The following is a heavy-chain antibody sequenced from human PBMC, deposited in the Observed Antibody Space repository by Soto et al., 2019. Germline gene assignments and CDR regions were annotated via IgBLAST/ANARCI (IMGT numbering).Heavy chain of an antibody. J-gene: IGHJ4*02. CDR2: ISSSSDYI. D-gene: IGHD6-13*01. Sequence: PGGSLRLSCAASGFTFTSYTMNIVRQAPGKGLEWVSSISSSSDYIYYADSMKGRVTISRDNAKNSPFLDMNSLTGEDTAVYYCARARVYATGPRDFWGQGTLVTVSS. CDR1: GFTFTSYT. CDR3: ARARVYATGPRDF. V-gene: IGHV3-21*06.